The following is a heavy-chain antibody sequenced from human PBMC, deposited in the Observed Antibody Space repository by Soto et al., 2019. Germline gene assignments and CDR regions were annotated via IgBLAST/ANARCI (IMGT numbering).Heavy chain of an antibody. CDR3: AKTPGYPYYFDY. Sequence: GGSLRLSCAASGFTFSTYAMSWVRQAPGKGLEGVSTISGSGDTTYYVDSVKGRFTISRDSSKNTLYLQMNSLRAADTAVYYCAKTPGYPYYFDYWGQGTLVTVSS. J-gene: IGHJ4*02. D-gene: IGHD5-12*01. V-gene: IGHV3-23*01. CDR1: GFTFSTYA. CDR2: ISGSGDTT.